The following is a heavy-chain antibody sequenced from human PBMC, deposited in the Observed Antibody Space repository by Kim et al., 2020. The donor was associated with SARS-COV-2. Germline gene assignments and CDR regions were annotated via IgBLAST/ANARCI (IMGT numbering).Heavy chain of an antibody. D-gene: IGHD2-2*01. V-gene: IGHV3-64D*09. Sequence: GGSLRLSCSASGFTFSSYAMHWVRQAPGKGLEYVSPISSNGGSTYYADSVKGRFTISRDNSKNTLYLQMSSLRAEDTAVYYCVKRGYCSSTSCYEYYYYG. J-gene: IGHJ6*01. CDR2: ISSNGGST. CDR1: GFTFSSYA. CDR3: VKRGYCSSTSCYEYYYYG.